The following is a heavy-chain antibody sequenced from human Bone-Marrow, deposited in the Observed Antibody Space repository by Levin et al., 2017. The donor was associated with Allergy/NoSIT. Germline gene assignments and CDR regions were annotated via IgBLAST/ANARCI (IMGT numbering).Heavy chain of an antibody. V-gene: IGHV3-74*01. CDR1: GFTFSSYW. Sequence: GESLKISCAASGFTFSSYWMHWVRQAPGKGLVWVSRINSDGSSTSYADSVKGRFTISRDNAKNTLYLQMNSLRAEDTAVYYCARDKLITMIVVVIPGRHHRVSGYYYYGMDVWGQGTTVTVSS. J-gene: IGHJ6*02. D-gene: IGHD3-22*01. CDR3: ARDKLITMIVVVIPGRHHRVSGYYYYGMDV. CDR2: INSDGSST.